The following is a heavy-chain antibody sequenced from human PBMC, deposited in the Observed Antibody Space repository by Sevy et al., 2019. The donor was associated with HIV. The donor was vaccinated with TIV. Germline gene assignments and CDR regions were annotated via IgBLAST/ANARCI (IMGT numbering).Heavy chain of an antibody. Sequence: ASVKVSCKASGYTFTSYGISWVRQAPGQGLEGMGWISAYNGNTNYAQKLQGRVTMTTDTSTSKAYMELRSLRPDDTAVYYCARAPIVVVVAATSKYYYYGMDVWGQGTTVTVSS. D-gene: IGHD2-15*01. J-gene: IGHJ6*02. CDR1: GYTFTSYG. V-gene: IGHV1-18*01. CDR3: ARAPIVVVVAATSKYYYYGMDV. CDR2: ISAYNGNT.